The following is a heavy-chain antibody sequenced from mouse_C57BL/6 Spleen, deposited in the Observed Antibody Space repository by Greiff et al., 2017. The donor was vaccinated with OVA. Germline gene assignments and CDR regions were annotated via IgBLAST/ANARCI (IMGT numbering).Heavy chain of an antibody. V-gene: IGHV1-53*01. CDR1: GYTFTSYW. Sequence: QVQLQQPGPELVKPGASVKLSCKASGYTFTSYWMHWVKQRPGQGLEWIGNINPSNGGTNYNEKFKSKATLTVDKSSSTAYMQLSSLTSEDSAVYYCARSGPLYYGNPYAMDYWGQGTSVTVSS. CDR3: ARSGPLYYGNPYAMDY. D-gene: IGHD2-1*01. CDR2: INPSNGGT. J-gene: IGHJ4*01.